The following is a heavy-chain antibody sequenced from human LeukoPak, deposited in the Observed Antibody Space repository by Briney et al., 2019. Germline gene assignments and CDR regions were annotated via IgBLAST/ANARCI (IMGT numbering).Heavy chain of an antibody. CDR2: ISGSGGST. Sequence: GGSLRLSCAASGFTFSSYAMSWVRQAPGKGLEWVSAISGSGGSTYYADSVKGRFTISRDNSKNTLYLQMNSLRAEDTAVYYCAKSVAYYDYVWGSYRFYWFDPWGQGTLVTVSS. CDR3: AKSVAYYDYVWGSYRFYWFDP. J-gene: IGHJ5*02. V-gene: IGHV3-23*01. D-gene: IGHD3-16*02. CDR1: GFTFSSYA.